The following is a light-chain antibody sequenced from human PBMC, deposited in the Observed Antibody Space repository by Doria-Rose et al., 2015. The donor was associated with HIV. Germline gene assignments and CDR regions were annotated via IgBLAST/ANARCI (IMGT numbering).Light chain of an antibody. CDR1: QSFSSTY. CDR3: HQYGASWT. J-gene: IGKJ1*01. V-gene: IGKV3-20*01. CDR2: DGS. Sequence: EIVLTQSPGTLSLSPGERATLSCRASQSFSSTYLACYQQKPGQAPSLLVYDGSTRATGIPDRFSASGSGTDFTLTINRQEPEDFALYYCHQYGASWTYGQGTKVEI.